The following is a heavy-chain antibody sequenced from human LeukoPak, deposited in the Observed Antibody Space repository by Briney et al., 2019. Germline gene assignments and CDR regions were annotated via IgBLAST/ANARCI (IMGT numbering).Heavy chain of an antibody. CDR2: ISYYGSNK. J-gene: IGHJ4*02. V-gene: IGHV3-30*18. D-gene: IGHD3-10*01. Sequence: GESLTLSCSASGFTFSSYCMHWVRQPPPKGLAWVAVISYYGSNKYYADSLKGRFTISRDNSKNTPYLQMNSLRAEDTAVYYCAKSRRGLLYYCDYWGQGTLVTVSS. CDR3: AKSRRGLLYYCDY. CDR1: GFTFSSYC.